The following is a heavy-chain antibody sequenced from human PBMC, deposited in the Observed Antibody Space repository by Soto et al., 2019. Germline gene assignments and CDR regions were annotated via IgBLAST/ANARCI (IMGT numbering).Heavy chain of an antibody. CDR3: ARGVTAGVDY. D-gene: IGHD1-26*01. J-gene: IGHJ4*02. Sequence: ASVKVSCKASGYSYTSLDINWVRQTTGQGLEWMGWMQPSSGRTGYAQKFQGRVTMTRDTSINTAYMELSSLTSDDTAFYYCARGVTAGVDYWGQGTLVTVSS. V-gene: IGHV1-8*01. CDR2: MQPSSGRT. CDR1: GYSYTSLD.